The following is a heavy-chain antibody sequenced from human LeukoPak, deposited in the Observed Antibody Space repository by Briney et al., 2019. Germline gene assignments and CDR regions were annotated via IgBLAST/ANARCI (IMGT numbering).Heavy chain of an antibody. V-gene: IGHV3-30*07. D-gene: IGHD1-14*01. J-gene: IGHJ4*02. CDR3: TRKITALDY. Sequence: DSVKGRFTISRDNSKNTLYLQMNSLRAEDTAVYYCTRKITALDYWGQGTLVTVSS.